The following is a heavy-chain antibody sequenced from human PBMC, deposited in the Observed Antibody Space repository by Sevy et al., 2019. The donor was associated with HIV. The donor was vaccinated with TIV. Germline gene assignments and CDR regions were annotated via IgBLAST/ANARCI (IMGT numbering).Heavy chain of an antibody. Sequence: ASVKVSCKASGYTFTSYGISWVRQAPGQGLEWMGWISAYKGNTNYAQKLQGRVTMTTDTSTSTAYMELRSLRSDDTAVYYCARVANRITMVRGVLLNDYWGQGTLVTVSS. V-gene: IGHV1-18*01. D-gene: IGHD3-10*01. CDR3: ARVANRITMVRGVLLNDY. CDR2: ISAYKGNT. CDR1: GYTFTSYG. J-gene: IGHJ4*02.